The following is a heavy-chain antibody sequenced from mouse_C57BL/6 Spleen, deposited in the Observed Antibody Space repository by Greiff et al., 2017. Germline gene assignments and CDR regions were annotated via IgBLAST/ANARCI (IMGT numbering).Heavy chain of an antibody. D-gene: IGHD2-5*01. CDR2: IDPETGGT. CDR3: TRRLNYNNPAFAY. CDR1: GYTFTDYE. J-gene: IGHJ3*01. Sequence: VQLQQSGAELVRPGASVTLSCKASGYTFTDYEMHWVKQTPVHGLEWIGAIDPETGGTAYNQKFKGKAILTADKSSSTAYMELRSLTSEDSAVYYCTRRLNYNNPAFAYWGQGTLVTVS. V-gene: IGHV1-15*01.